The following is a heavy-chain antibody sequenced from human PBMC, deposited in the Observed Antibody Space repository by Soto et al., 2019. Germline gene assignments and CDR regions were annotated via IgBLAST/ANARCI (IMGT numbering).Heavy chain of an antibody. CDR2: IIPIFGTA. CDR1: GGTFSSYA. V-gene: IGHV1-69*05. CDR3: ARESPTYDFWSGYYPYTDYYMDV. Sequence: SVKVSCKASGGTFSSYAISWVRQAPGQGLEWMGGIIPIFGTANYAQKFQGRVTITTDTSTSTAYMELRSLRSDDTAVYYCARESPTYDFWSGYYPYTDYYMDVWGKGTTVTVSS. D-gene: IGHD3-3*01. J-gene: IGHJ6*03.